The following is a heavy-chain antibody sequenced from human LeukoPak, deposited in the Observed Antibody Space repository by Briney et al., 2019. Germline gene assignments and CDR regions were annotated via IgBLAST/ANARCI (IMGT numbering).Heavy chain of an antibody. J-gene: IGHJ5*02. D-gene: IGHD3-10*01. V-gene: IGHV4-59*08. Sequence: SETLSLTCTVSGGSISSYYWSWIRQPPGKGLEWIGYIYYSGSTNYNPSLKSRVTISVDTSKNQFSLKLSSVTAADTAVYYCARQSGPGSYGIDPWGQGTLVTVSS. CDR3: ARQSGPGSYGIDP. CDR2: IYYSGST. CDR1: GGSISSYY.